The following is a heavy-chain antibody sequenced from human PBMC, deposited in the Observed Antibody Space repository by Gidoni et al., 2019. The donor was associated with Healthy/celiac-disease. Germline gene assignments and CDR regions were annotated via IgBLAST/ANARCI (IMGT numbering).Heavy chain of an antibody. V-gene: IGHV3-30*04. CDR1: GFTFSSYA. CDR2: ISYDGSNK. CDR3: ARSLAGHFVDY. Sequence: QVQLVESGGGVVQPGRSLSLSCAASGFTFSSYAMHWVRQAPGKGLEWVAVISYDGSNKYYADSVKGRFTISRDNSKNTLYLQMNSLRAEDTAVYYCARSLAGHFVDYWGQGTLVTVSS. J-gene: IGHJ4*02.